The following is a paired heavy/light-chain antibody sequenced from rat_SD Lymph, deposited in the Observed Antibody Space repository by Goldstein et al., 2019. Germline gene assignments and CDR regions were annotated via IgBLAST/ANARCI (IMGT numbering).Heavy chain of an antibody. CDR1: GFTFSNYG. CDR3: ASDVADY. D-gene: IGHD1-3*01. Sequence: EVQLVESGGGLVQPGRSLKLSCVASGFTFSNYGMNWIRQAPGKGLEWVAYISSGSSYIYYAETVKGRFTISRDNAKNTLYLQMTSLRSEDTALYYCASDVADYWGQGVMVTVSS. V-gene: IGHV5-34*01. CDR2: ISSGSSYI. J-gene: IGHJ2*01.
Light chain of an antibody. CDR2: RMS. CDR1: KSLLHSNGITY. CDR3: GQLLENPLT. J-gene: IGKJ5*01. V-gene: IGKV2S17*01. Sequence: DIVMTQAPLSVSVTPGESASISCRSSKSLLHSNGITYVYWYLQKPGKSPQLLIYRMSNLASGVPDRFSGSGSETDFTLKISRVEAEDVGIYYCGQLLENPLTFGSGTKLEIK.